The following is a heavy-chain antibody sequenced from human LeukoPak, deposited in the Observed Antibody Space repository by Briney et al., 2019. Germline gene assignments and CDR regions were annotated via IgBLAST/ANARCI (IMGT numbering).Heavy chain of an antibody. CDR3: ARQSYTTAGARPVYGLDV. D-gene: IGHD2-21*02. V-gene: IGHV4-39*01. CDR1: GGSISGSIYN. J-gene: IGHJ6*02. CDR2: IYYGGRD. Sequence: SETLSLTCSVSGGSISGSIYNWAWIRQPPETGLEWIGNIYYGGRDYYNPSLQSRVTISADASKNQFSLKMTSVTAADTAVYYCARQSYTTAGARPVYGLDVWGQGTMVTVSS.